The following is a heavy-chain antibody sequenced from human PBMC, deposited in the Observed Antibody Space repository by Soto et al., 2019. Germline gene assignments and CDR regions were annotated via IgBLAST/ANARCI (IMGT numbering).Heavy chain of an antibody. CDR2: MYYSGNA. V-gene: IGHV4-59*01. D-gene: IGHD1-26*01. J-gene: IGHJ4*02. Sequence: QVQLQESGPGLMKPSETLSLTCTVSGASISRYYWSWIRQSPGKGLEWIGYMYYSGNANYNPSLRSRITISVDTSKNQFSLNLNSVTAADTAVYYCAREYPVHSAYFDYWGQGILVTVSS. CDR3: AREYPVHSAYFDY. CDR1: GASISRYY.